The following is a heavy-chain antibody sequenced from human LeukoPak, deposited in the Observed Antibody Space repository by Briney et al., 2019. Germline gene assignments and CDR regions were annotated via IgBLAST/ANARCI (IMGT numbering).Heavy chain of an antibody. V-gene: IGHV4-39*07. J-gene: IGHJ4*02. D-gene: IGHD5-18*01. Sequence: SETLSLTCTVSGGSISSSSYYWGWIRQPPGKGLEWIGSIYYSGSTYYNPSLKSRVTISVDTSKNQFSLKLSSVTAADTAVYYCARDGGYSYGYYFDYWGQGTLVTVSS. CDR1: GGSISSSSYY. CDR3: ARDGGYSYGYYFDY. CDR2: IYYSGST.